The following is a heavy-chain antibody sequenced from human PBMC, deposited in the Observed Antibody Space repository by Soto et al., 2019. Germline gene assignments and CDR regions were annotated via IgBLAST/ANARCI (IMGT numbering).Heavy chain of an antibody. J-gene: IGHJ4*02. Sequence: SVKVSCKASGFTFTSSAVQWARQALGQRLEWIGWIVVGSGNTNYAQKFQERVTITRDMSTSTVYMELSSLRSEDTAVYYCEAERTYCGGDCYVDWGQGTLVTVSS. D-gene: IGHD2-21*02. CDR2: IVVGSGNT. CDR1: GFTFTSSA. V-gene: IGHV1-58*01. CDR3: EAERTYCGGDCYVD.